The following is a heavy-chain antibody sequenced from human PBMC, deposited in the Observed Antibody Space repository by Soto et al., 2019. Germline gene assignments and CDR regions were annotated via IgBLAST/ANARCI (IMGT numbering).Heavy chain of an antibody. D-gene: IGHD3-22*01. Sequence: SETLSLTCTVSGGSISSDNWSWIRQPPGKGLEWIGFIHYSGSTNYNPSLKSRVTISVDTSKNQFSLKLSSVTAADTAVYYCARDGYYDSSGYRSDFDYWGQGTLVTVSS. V-gene: IGHV4-59*01. CDR2: IHYSGST. J-gene: IGHJ4*02. CDR1: GGSISSDN. CDR3: ARDGYYDSSGYRSDFDY.